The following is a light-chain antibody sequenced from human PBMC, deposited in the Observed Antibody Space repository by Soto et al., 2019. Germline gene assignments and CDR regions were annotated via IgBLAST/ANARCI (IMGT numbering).Light chain of an antibody. Sequence: QSALTQPASVSGSPGQSITISCTGTRRDVGGYDYVSWYQQHPGKAPKLMIYEVSNRPSGVSSRFSGSKSGNTASLTISGLQPEDEADYYCSSYTSRTTRVFGGGTKLTVL. CDR2: EVS. V-gene: IGLV2-14*01. CDR3: SSYTSRTTRV. J-gene: IGLJ3*02. CDR1: RRDVGGYDY.